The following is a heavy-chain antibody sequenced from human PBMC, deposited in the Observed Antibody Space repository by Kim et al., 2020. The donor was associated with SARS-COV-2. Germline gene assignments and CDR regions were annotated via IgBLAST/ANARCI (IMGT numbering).Heavy chain of an antibody. V-gene: IGHV2-5*02. CDR1: GFSLSASGVG. D-gene: IGHD4-17*01. CDR3: AHFTTGTTVTLLYYFDY. Sequence: SGPTLVNPTQTLTLTCTFSGFSLSASGVGVGWIRQPPGKALEWLALIFWDDDKRYSPSLKSRLTVTKDTSKNQVILTMNNMDPEDTATYYCAHFTTGTTVTLLYYFDYWGQGSLVTVSS. J-gene: IGHJ4*02. CDR2: IFWDDDK.